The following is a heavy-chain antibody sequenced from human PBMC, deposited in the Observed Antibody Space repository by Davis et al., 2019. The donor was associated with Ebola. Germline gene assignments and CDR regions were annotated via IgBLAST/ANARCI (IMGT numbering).Heavy chain of an antibody. CDR2: IYTSGST. V-gene: IGHV4-4*07. J-gene: IGHJ3*02. CDR3: ARDRSYYYEGAFDI. CDR1: GFTFNNAW. Sequence: ESLKISCEASGFTFNNAWMSWIRQPAGKGLEWIGRIYTSGSTDYNPSLKSRVTMSVDTSKKQLSLKLTSVTAADTAVYYCARDRSYYYEGAFDIWGQGTKVTVSS. D-gene: IGHD3-22*01.